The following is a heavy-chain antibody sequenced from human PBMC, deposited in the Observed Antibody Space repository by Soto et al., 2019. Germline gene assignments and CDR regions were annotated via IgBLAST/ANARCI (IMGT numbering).Heavy chain of an antibody. Sequence: SVKVSCKASGGTFSSYAISWVRQAPGQGLEWMGGIIPIFGTANYAQKFQGRVTITADKSTSTAYMELSSLRSEDTAVYYCARGGVELSVDHRYFDYWGQGNLVTVSS. J-gene: IGHJ4*02. V-gene: IGHV1-69*06. CDR1: GGTFSSYA. CDR2: IIPIFGTA. CDR3: ARGGVELSVDHRYFDY. D-gene: IGHD5-12*01.